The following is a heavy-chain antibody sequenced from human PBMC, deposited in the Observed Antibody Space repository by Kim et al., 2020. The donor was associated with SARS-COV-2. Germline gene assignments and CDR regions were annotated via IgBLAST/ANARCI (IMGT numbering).Heavy chain of an antibody. Sequence: GGSLRLSCAASGFTFSSYWMHWVRQTPGKGLVWVSRIDSDGGSTRYADSVKGRFTISRDNAKDTLYLQIDSLGAEDTGVYFCARNPYPYGSGSQSRTRFVFWGQVPLVTVTS. CDR2: IDSDGGST. CDR1: GFTFSSYW. D-gene: IGHD3-10*01. CDR3: ARNPYPYGSGSQSRTRFVF. V-gene: IGHV3-74*01. J-gene: IGHJ4*02.